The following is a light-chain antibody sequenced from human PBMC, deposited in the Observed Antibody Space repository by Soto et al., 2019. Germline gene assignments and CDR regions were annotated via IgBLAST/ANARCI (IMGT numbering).Light chain of an antibody. J-gene: IGKJ4*01. CDR3: QQRAVWPLS. CDR1: QPIRND. V-gene: IGKV3-11*01. Sequence: EVVLTQSPAILSLSPGETATLSCRADQPIRNDLGWYQQRPGQAPRLLIYGASNRATGIPDRFSGSGSGTDFTLTITRLAPEDFAIYYCQQRAVWPLSFGGGTKVEIK. CDR2: GAS.